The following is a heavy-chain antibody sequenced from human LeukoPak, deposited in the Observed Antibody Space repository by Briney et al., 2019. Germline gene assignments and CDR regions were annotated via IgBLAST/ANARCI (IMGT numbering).Heavy chain of an antibody. D-gene: IGHD5-18*01. CDR1: GFTFSSYA. J-gene: IGHJ4*02. V-gene: IGHV3-23*01. CDR3: TTSGNTAMATFGY. Sequence: GGSLRLSCAASGFTFSSYAMSWVRQAPGKGLEWVSAISGSGGSTYYADSVKGRFTISRDNSKNTLYLQMNSLRAEDTAVYYCTTSGNTAMATFGYWGQGTLVTVSS. CDR2: ISGSGGST.